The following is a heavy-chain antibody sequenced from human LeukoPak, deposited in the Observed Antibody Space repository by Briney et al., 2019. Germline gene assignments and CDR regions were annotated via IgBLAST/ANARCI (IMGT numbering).Heavy chain of an antibody. J-gene: IGHJ6*03. CDR2: MSFDGDSE. CDR3: AITFSPYYYYYMDV. D-gene: IGHD3-16*01. Sequence: GGSLRLSCAASGFTFSSYAMHWVRQAPGKGLEWVAVMSFDGDSEYYSDSVRGRFTVSRDNAKSTLYLQMNSLRPEDTAVYYCAITFSPYYYYYMDVWGKGTTVTISS. CDR1: GFTFSSYA. V-gene: IGHV3-30-3*01.